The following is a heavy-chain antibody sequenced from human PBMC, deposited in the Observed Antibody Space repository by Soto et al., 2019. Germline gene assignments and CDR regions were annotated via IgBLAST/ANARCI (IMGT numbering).Heavy chain of an antibody. D-gene: IGHD3-3*02. CDR3: ARDKDRQQLGGNYYYIMDV. V-gene: IGHV1-69*12. Sequence: QVQLVQSGAEVKKPGSSVKVSCKTSGGTFRTSAISWVRQAPGQGLEWMGGIMPVFPTPDYAQKFQGRVTITADESTSTAYMELSSLRSADTAVYYCARDKDRQQLGGNYYYIMDVWCQGTTVNVSS. CDR1: GGTFRTSA. J-gene: IGHJ6*01. CDR2: IMPVFPTP.